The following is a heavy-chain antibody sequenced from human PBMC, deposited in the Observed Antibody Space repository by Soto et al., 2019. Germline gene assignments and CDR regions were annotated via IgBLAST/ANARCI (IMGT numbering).Heavy chain of an antibody. Sequence: SETLSLTCTVSGGAMDISYWSLVRQSPGKGLEWIGDIFCSGTTKYNPSLKSRVTISVDTSKNQFSLQLTSVTAADTGVYFCARERSYYYSWYFDSWGQGTQVAVSS. CDR3: ARERSYYYSWYFDS. CDR1: GGAMDISY. J-gene: IGHJ4*02. CDR2: IFCSGTT. D-gene: IGHD3-22*01. V-gene: IGHV4-59*01.